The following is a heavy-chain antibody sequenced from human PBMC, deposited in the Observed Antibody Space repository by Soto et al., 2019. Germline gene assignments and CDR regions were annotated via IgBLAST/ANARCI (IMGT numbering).Heavy chain of an antibody. Sequence: SETLSLTCAVYGGSFSGYYWSWIRQPPGKGLEWIGEINHSGSTNYNPSLKSRVTISVDTSKNQFSLKLSSVTAADTAVYYCARRRDMKDYSNYASLDYWGQGTLVTVSS. J-gene: IGHJ4*02. CDR2: INHSGST. D-gene: IGHD4-4*01. V-gene: IGHV4-34*01. CDR1: GGSFSGYY. CDR3: ARRRDMKDYSNYASLDY.